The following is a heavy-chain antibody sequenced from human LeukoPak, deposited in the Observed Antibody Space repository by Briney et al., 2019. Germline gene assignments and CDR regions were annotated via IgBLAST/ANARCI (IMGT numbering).Heavy chain of an antibody. J-gene: IGHJ4*02. D-gene: IGHD2-15*01. CDR3: ARDGLGVADLDY. V-gene: IGHV3-48*03. CDR1: GFMFGSYA. CDR2: ISSSGTTI. Sequence: PGGSLRLSCVASGFMFGSYAMNWVRQAPGKGLEWLSYISSSGTTIYSADSVKGRFIISRDNAKNSLYLHMNSLRGEDTAAYYCARDGLGVADLDYWGQGTLVTVSS.